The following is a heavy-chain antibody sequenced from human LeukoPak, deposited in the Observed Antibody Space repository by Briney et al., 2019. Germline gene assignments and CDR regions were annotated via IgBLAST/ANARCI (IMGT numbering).Heavy chain of an antibody. CDR3: ARLSTSVAGGDH. V-gene: IGHV3-7*01. J-gene: IGHJ4*02. Sequence: GGSLRLSCIASGFSFSTSWLSWVRQTQGKGLEWVANIKKDGSEEYYVDSVKTRFTISRDNAKNSLYLQLNSLIVEDTAVYYCARLSTSVAGGDHWGQGTLVTVSS. CDR1: GFSFSTSW. CDR2: IKKDGSEE. D-gene: IGHD6-19*01.